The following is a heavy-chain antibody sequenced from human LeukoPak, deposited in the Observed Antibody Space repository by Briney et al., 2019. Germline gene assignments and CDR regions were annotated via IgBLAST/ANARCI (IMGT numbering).Heavy chain of an antibody. CDR3: ARDQRSSGVADAFDI. D-gene: IGHD6-25*01. Sequence: GGSLRLSCAASGFTFSIYTMSWVRQAPGKGLEWGSDLSGSGGNTYSTHSVKGRYTISRDKAQNTLYMQMNSLRAQYTAVYCSARDQRSSGVADAFDIWGQGTMVTVSS. J-gene: IGHJ3*02. V-gene: IGHV3-23*01. CDR1: GFTFSIYT. CDR2: LSGSGGNT.